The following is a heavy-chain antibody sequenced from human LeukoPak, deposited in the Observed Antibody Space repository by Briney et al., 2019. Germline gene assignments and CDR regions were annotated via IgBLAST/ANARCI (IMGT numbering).Heavy chain of an antibody. CDR2: INPNTGST. CDR1: GYTFTSYG. J-gene: IGHJ4*02. CDR3: TKWGGEHSDTWYLDS. V-gene: IGHV1-46*01. Sequence: VASVKVSCKASGYTFTSYGISWVRQAPRQGLEWMGIINPNTGSTSYAQKFQGRVTMTSDTSTNTIYMELSNLRSEDTAVYYCTKWGGEHSDTWYLDSWGQGALVTVSS. D-gene: IGHD6-13*01.